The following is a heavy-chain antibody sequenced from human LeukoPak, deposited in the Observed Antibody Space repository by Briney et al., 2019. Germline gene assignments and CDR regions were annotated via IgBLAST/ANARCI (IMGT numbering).Heavy chain of an antibody. CDR3: AKGNLEWLLYFDY. J-gene: IGHJ4*02. CDR1: GFTFSSYA. CDR2: ISGSGGST. Sequence: GGSLRLSCAASGFTFSSYAMSWVRQAPGKGLEWVSAISGSGGSTYYADSVKGRFTIFRDNSKNTLYLQMNSLRAEDTAVYYCAKGNLEWLLYFDYWGQGTLVTVSS. V-gene: IGHV3-23*01. D-gene: IGHD3-3*01.